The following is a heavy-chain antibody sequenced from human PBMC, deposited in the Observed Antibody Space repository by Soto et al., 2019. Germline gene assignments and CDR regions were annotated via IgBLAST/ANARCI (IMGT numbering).Heavy chain of an antibody. Sequence: SVKVSCKASGGTFSSYAISWVRQAPGQGLEWMGGIIPIFGTANYAQKFQGRVTITADKSTSTAYMELSSLRSEDTAVYYCARTSVPGMIVVATRGFDYWGQGTLVTVSS. CDR1: GGTFSSYA. J-gene: IGHJ4*02. CDR2: IIPIFGTA. V-gene: IGHV1-69*06. CDR3: ARTSVPGMIVVATRGFDY. D-gene: IGHD3-22*01.